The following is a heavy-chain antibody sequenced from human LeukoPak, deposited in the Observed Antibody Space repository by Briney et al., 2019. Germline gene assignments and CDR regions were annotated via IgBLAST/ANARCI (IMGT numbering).Heavy chain of an antibody. D-gene: IGHD1-1*01. V-gene: IGHV3-30-3*01. CDR3: AREMTGTPDY. CDR2: ISYDGSNK. Sequence: GRSLRLSCAASGFTFSSYAMHWVRQAPGKGLEWVAVISYDGSNKYYADSVKGRFTISRDNSKNTLYLQMNSLRAEDTAVYYCAREMTGTPDYWGQGTLVTVSS. CDR1: GFTFSSYA. J-gene: IGHJ4*02.